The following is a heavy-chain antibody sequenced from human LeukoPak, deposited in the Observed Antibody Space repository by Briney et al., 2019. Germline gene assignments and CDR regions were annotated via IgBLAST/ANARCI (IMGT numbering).Heavy chain of an antibody. CDR3: ARVGWETLGHAFDI. CDR2: ISAYNGNT. J-gene: IGHJ3*02. D-gene: IGHD1-26*01. Sequence: ASVKVSCKASGYTFTSYGISWVRQAPGQGLEWMGWISAYNGNTNYAQKFQARVTMTTDTSTSTVYMELRSLRADDTAVYYCARVGWETLGHAFDIWGQGTMVTVSS. CDR1: GYTFTSYG. V-gene: IGHV1-18*01.